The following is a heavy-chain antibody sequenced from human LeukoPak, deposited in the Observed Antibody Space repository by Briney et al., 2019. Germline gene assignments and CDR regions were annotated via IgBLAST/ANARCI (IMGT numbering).Heavy chain of an antibody. CDR1: GYTFTSHY. CDR2: IDPSGGST. CDR3: TSWAGEVKNGLWSXPFDY. D-gene: IGHD3-10*01. J-gene: IGHJ4*02. V-gene: IGHV1-46*01. Sequence: ASVKVSCKASGYTFTSHYFHWVRQAPGQGLEWMGVIDPSGGSTNYAQKFQGRVAMTRDTSTSTVYMDLSSLRSEDTAVYYCTSWAGEVKNGLWSXPFDYWGQGALVTVSS.